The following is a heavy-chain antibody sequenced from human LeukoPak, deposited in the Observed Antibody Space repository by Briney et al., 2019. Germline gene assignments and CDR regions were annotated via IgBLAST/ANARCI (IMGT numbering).Heavy chain of an antibody. V-gene: IGHV3-7*03. Sequence: GGSLRLSCAASGFTFNSYPMYWIRQAPGKGLEWMANIKPDGSQKYYVDSVKGRFTISRDNAKNSLYLQVDSLTAEDTAIYYCARDRDSNWYPYHDYWGQGVLVTVSS. J-gene: IGHJ4*02. CDR1: GFTFNSYP. D-gene: IGHD6-13*01. CDR2: IKPDGSQK. CDR3: ARDRDSNWYPYHDY.